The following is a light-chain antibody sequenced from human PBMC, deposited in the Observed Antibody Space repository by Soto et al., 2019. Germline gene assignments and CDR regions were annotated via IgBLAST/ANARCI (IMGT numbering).Light chain of an antibody. CDR2: GAS. V-gene: IGKV3-15*01. Sequence: IVMTQSPATLSVSPGQRATLSCRASQCVSSDLAWYQQKPGQAPRVLIYGASTRATGIPARFSGSGSGRVSTFPLRRMESEGCAVYYCQHYNRRPAWTFGGGTKVEIK. CDR3: QHYNRRPAWT. J-gene: IGKJ1*01. CDR1: QCVSSD.